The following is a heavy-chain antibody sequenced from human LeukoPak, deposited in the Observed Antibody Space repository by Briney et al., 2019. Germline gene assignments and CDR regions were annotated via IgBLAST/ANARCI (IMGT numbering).Heavy chain of an antibody. CDR3: AKDTVYDILTGYSMRLYYYGMYV. CDR1: VFTFCSYA. Sequence: PGGSLRLSCAPSVFTFCSYAMSWVRQAPGKGLEWVTAIRGSDGSTYYGVSVKGRFTISRDNSKSTLYLQMNSLRAEDTAVYYCAKDTVYDILTGYSMRLYYYGMYVWGQGTTVTVSS. V-gene: IGHV3-23*01. J-gene: IGHJ6*02. CDR2: IRGSDGST. D-gene: IGHD3-9*01.